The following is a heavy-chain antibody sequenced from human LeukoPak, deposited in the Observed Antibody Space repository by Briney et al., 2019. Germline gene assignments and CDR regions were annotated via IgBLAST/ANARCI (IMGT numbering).Heavy chain of an antibody. CDR2: IKQDGSDK. V-gene: IGHV3-7*01. CDR3: AKEQGAFDI. J-gene: IGHJ3*02. CDR1: GFTFSDYW. Sequence: GGSLRLSCAASGFTFSDYWMSWVRQAPAKGPEWVANIKQDGSDKYYVDSVKGRFTISRDNAKNALYLQMNSLRAEDTAVYYCAKEQGAFDIWGQGTMVTVSS.